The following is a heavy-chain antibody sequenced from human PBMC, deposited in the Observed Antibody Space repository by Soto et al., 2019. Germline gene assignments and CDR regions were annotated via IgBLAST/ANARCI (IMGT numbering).Heavy chain of an antibody. Sequence: GGSLRLSCAASGFTVSSNYMSWVRQAPGKGLEWVSVIYSGGSTYYADSVKGRFTISRDNSKNTLYLQMNSLRAEDTAVYYCARVFHDYGDYEGTAFDIWGQGTMVTVSS. CDR1: GFTVSSNY. CDR2: IYSGGST. D-gene: IGHD4-17*01. V-gene: IGHV3-53*01. J-gene: IGHJ3*02. CDR3: ARVFHDYGDYEGTAFDI.